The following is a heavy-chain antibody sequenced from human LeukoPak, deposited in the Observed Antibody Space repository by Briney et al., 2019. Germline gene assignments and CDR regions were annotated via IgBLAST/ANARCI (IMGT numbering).Heavy chain of an antibody. Sequence: ASVKVSCKASGYTFTSYGISWVRQAPGQGLEWMGWISAYNGNTNYAQKLQGRVTMTTETSTSTAYMELRNLRSDDTAVYYCARVYRDSYGQNWGQGTLVTVSS. J-gene: IGHJ4*02. CDR2: ISAYNGNT. CDR1: GYTFTSYG. D-gene: IGHD5-18*01. CDR3: ARVYRDSYGQN. V-gene: IGHV1-18*04.